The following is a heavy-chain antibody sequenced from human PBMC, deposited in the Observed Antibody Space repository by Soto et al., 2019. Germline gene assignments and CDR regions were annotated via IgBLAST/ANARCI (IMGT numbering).Heavy chain of an antibody. J-gene: IGHJ4*02. CDR1: GASISSGDYY. D-gene: IGHD5-12*01. CDR2: IYYSGST. CDR3: AREEWLRSFDY. Sequence: SETLSLTCTVSGASISSGDYYWSWIRQPPGKGLEWIGYIYYSGSTYYNLSLKSRVTISVDTSKNQFSLKLSSVTAADTAVYYCAREEWLRSFDYWGQGTVVTVSS. V-gene: IGHV4-30-4*01.